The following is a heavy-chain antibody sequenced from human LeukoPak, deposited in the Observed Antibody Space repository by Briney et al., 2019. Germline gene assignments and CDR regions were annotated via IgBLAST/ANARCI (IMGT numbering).Heavy chain of an antibody. J-gene: IGHJ5*02. Sequence: SETLSLTCTVSGGSISSSSYYWGWIRQPPGKGLEWIGSIYYSGSTYYNPSLKSRVTISVDTSKNQLSLKLSSVTAADTAVYYCARLGWELPNWFDPWGQGTLVTVSS. V-gene: IGHV4-39*01. D-gene: IGHD1-26*01. CDR2: IYYSGST. CDR3: ARLGWELPNWFDP. CDR1: GGSISSSSYY.